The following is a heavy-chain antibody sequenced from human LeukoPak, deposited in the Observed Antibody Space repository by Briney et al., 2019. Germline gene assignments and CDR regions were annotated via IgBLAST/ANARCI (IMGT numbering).Heavy chain of an antibody. J-gene: IGHJ4*02. CDR3: ARVGGDYNPPGFDY. CDR2: IYHSGST. CDR1: GYSISSGYY. V-gene: IGHV4-38-2*02. Sequence: SETLSLXCTVSGYSISSGYYWGWIRQPPGKGLEWIGSIYHSGSTYYNPSLKSRVTISVDTSKNQFSLKLSSVTAADTAVYYCARVGGDYNPPGFDYWGQGNLVTVSS. D-gene: IGHD4-17*01.